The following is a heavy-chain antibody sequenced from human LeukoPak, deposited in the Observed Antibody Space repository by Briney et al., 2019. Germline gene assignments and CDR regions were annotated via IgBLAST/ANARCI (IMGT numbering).Heavy chain of an antibody. D-gene: IGHD3-22*01. V-gene: IGHV3-23*01. CDR1: GFTFSSYA. J-gene: IGHJ5*02. CDR3: AKTGLYDSGGYYYPYNWFDP. Sequence: GGSLRLSCAASGFTFSSYAMSWVRQAPGKGLEWVSAISGSGGSTYYADSVKGRFTISRDNSKNTLYLQMNSLRAEDTAVYYCAKTGLYDSGGYYYPYNWFDPWGQGTLVTVSS. CDR2: ISGSGGST.